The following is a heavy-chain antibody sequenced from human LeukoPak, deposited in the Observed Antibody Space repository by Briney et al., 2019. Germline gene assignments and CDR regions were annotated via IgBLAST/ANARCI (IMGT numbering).Heavy chain of an antibody. CDR1: GFTFSSHA. J-gene: IGHJ4*02. D-gene: IGHD3-10*01. CDR3: AKEYGIGSFLWFGESPYYFDY. V-gene: IGHV3-23*01. Sequence: GGSLRLSCAASGFTFSSHAMSWVRQAPGKGLEWVSAISGSGGSTYYADSVKGQFTISRDNSKNTLYLQMNSLRAEDTAVYYCAKEYGIGSFLWFGESPYYFDYWGQGTLVTVSS. CDR2: ISGSGGST.